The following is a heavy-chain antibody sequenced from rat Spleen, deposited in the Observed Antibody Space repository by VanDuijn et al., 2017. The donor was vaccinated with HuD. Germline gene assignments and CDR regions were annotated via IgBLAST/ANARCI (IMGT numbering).Heavy chain of an antibody. D-gene: IGHD1-2*01. J-gene: IGHJ2*01. CDR2: ISTGGGST. Sequence: EVQLVESGGGLVQPGRSMKLSCAASGFTFSNYYMAWVRQAPTEGLEWVASISTGGGSTYYPDSVKGRFTISRDNAKSTLYLQMNSLRSEDTATYYCIREVRVAAISTGFDYWGQGVMVTVSS. CDR3: IREVRVAAISTGFDY. CDR1: GFTFSNYY. V-gene: IGHV5-25*01.